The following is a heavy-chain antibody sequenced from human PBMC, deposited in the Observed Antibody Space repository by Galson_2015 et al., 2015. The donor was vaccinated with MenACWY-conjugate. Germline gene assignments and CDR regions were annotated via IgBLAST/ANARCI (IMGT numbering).Heavy chain of an antibody. CDR2: IYYSGST. V-gene: IGHV4-59*01. D-gene: IGHD4-17*01. CDR3: AIMTTVTSFDY. CDR1: GGSISSYY. Sequence: SETLSLTCAVSGGSISSYYWSWIRQPPGKGLEWIGYIYYSGSTNYNPSLKSRVTISVDTSKNQFSLKLSSVTAADTAVYYCAIMTTVTSFDYWGQGTLVTVSS. J-gene: IGHJ4*02.